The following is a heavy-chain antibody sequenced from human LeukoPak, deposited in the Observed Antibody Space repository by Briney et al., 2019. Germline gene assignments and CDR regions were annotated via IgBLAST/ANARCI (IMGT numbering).Heavy chain of an antibody. CDR2: ISSSSSYI. Sequence: GGSLRLSCAASGFTFSSYSMNWVRQAPGKGLEWVSSISSSSSYIYYADSVKGRLTISRDNAKNSLYLQMNSLRAQDTAAYYCARGGGSGWWAFDIWGQGTMVTVSS. V-gene: IGHV3-21*01. CDR3: ARGGGSGWWAFDI. D-gene: IGHD6-19*01. J-gene: IGHJ3*02. CDR1: GFTFSSYS.